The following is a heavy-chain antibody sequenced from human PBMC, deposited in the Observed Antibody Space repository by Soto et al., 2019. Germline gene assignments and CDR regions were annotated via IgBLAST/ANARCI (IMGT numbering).Heavy chain of an antibody. Sequence: LRLSCAASGFTFSSYAMSWVRQAPGKGLEWVSAISGSGGSTYYADSVKGRFTISRDNSKNTLYLQMNSLRAEDTAVYYCAKLGGIVVVVAATANWFDPWGQGTLVTVSS. D-gene: IGHD2-15*01. J-gene: IGHJ5*02. CDR2: ISGSGGST. CDR1: GFTFSSYA. V-gene: IGHV3-23*01. CDR3: AKLGGIVVVVAATANWFDP.